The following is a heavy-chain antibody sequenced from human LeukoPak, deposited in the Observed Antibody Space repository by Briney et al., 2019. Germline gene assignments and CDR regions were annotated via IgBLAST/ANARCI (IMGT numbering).Heavy chain of an antibody. V-gene: IGHV3-23*01. J-gene: IGHJ4*02. CDR1: GFTFSSYA. D-gene: IGHD2-2*01. Sequence: GGSLRLSCAASGFTFSSYAMSWVRQAPGKGLEWVSGISGSGRSTFYADSVKGRFTISRDNSKNTLYLQMNSLRAEDTAVYYCSRDRHCIGSTCYGLWGQGTRVTVSS. CDR3: SRDRHCIGSTCYGL. CDR2: ISGSGRST.